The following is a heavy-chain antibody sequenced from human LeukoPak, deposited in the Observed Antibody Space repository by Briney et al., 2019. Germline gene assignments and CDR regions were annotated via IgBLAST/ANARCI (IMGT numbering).Heavy chain of an antibody. D-gene: IGHD3-10*01. CDR1: GYSISSGYY. J-gene: IGHJ4*02. Sequence: SETLSLTCTVSGYSISSGYYWGWIRQPPGKGLEWIGCIYHSGSTYYNPSLKSRVTISVDTSKNQFSLKLSSVTAADTAVYYCARDGGAWFGEPYYFDYWGQGTLVTVSS. CDR3: ARDGGAWFGEPYYFDY. CDR2: IYHSGST. V-gene: IGHV4-38-2*02.